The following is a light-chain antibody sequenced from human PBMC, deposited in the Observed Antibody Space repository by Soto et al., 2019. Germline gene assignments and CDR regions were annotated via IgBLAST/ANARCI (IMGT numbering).Light chain of an antibody. CDR1: QSIDSSY. Sequence: EIVLTQSPGTLSLAPGERVTLSCRASQSIDSSYLGWYQQKPGQAPRLLVFAASNRATGIPDRFSGSGSGTDVTLTITRLEPEDFAVYYCQQYGSSPLAFGGGTRVEIK. CDR2: AAS. CDR3: QQYGSSPLA. V-gene: IGKV3-20*01. J-gene: IGKJ4*01.